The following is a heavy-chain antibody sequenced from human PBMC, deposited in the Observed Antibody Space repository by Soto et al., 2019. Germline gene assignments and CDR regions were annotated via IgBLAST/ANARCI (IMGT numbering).Heavy chain of an antibody. V-gene: IGHV3-33*01. J-gene: IGHJ6*02. CDR1: GFTFSSYG. CDR2: IWYDGSNK. D-gene: IGHD3-10*01. Sequence: GGSLRLSCAASGFTFSSYGMHWVRQAPGKGLEWVAVIWYDGSNKYYADSVKGRFTTSRDNSKNTLYLQMNSLRAEDTAVYYCARDRSAAQTYYYYGMDVWGQGTTVTVSS. CDR3: ARDRSAAQTYYYYGMDV.